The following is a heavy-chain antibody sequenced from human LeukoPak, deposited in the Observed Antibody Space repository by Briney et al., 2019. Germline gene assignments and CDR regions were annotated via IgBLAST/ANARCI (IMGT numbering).Heavy chain of an antibody. V-gene: IGHV1-24*01. CDR3: ARVGCTNGVCYWLGSLDY. D-gene: IGHD2-8*01. J-gene: IGHJ4*02. Sequence: GASVKVSCKVSGYTLTELSMHWVRQAPGKGLEWMGGFDPEDGETIYAQKFQGRVTMTEDTSTDTVYMELSSPRSEDTAVYYCARVGCTNGVCYWLGSLDYWGQGTLVTVSS. CDR1: GYTLTELS. CDR2: FDPEDGET.